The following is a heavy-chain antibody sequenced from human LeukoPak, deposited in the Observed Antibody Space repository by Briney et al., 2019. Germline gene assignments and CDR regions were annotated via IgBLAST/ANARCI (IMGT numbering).Heavy chain of an antibody. D-gene: IGHD6-19*01. J-gene: IGHJ4*02. Sequence: ASVKVSCKASGYTFTSYGISWVRQAPGQGLEWMGWISAYNGNTNYAQKLQGRVTTTTDTSTSTAYMELRSLRSDDTAVYYCASCSSGWSEFDYWGQGTLVTVSS. CDR1: GYTFTSYG. V-gene: IGHV1-18*01. CDR3: ASCSSGWSEFDY. CDR2: ISAYNGNT.